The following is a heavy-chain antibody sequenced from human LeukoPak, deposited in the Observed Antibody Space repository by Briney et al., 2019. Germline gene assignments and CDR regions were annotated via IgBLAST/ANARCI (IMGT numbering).Heavy chain of an antibody. Sequence: QTGGSLRLSCAASGFTFTSYGIHWVRQAPGKGLEWVAFIRYDGSNKYYADSVKGRFTISRDNSKNTLYLQMNSLRAEDTAVYYCARGGSYLSAFDIWGQGTMVTVSS. CDR2: IRYDGSNK. V-gene: IGHV3-30*02. D-gene: IGHD1-26*01. CDR3: ARGGSYLSAFDI. J-gene: IGHJ3*02. CDR1: GFTFTSYG.